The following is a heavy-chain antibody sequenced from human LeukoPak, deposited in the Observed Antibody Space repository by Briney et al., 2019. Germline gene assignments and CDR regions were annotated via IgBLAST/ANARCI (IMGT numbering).Heavy chain of an antibody. J-gene: IGHJ4*02. CDR2: IWYDGSNK. CDR1: GFTFSSYG. V-gene: IGHV3-33*08. CDR3: ASIDNWSDFDY. Sequence: GRSLRLSCAASGFTFSSYGMHWVRQAPGKGLEWVAVIWYDGSNKCYADSVKGRFTISRDSSKNTLYLQMNSLRAEDTAVYYCASIDNWSDFDYWGQGTLVTVSS. D-gene: IGHD1-20*01.